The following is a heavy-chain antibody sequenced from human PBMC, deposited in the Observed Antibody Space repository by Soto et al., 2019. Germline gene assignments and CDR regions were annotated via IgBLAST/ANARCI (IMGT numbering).Heavy chain of an antibody. CDR2: ISASSVYI. V-gene: IGHV3-21*04. CDR1: GFTFSAYT. CDR3: AKDFRPDGKYDLDY. J-gene: IGHJ4*02. D-gene: IGHD3-3*01. Sequence: PGGSLRLSCAASGFTFSAYTMNWVRQAPGKGLEWVSSISASSVYIYGAESTTGRFTISRDNARNSLYLQMNSLRAEDTALYYCAKDFRPDGKYDLDYWGQGTLVTVSS.